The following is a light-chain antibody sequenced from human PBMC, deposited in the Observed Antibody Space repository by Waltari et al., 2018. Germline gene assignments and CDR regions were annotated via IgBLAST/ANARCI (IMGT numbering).Light chain of an antibody. CDR1: PSLIRRT. CDR3: QQYDYWPWT. J-gene: IGKJ1*01. Sequence: EXVMTQSPATLSXSPXXXXTLSCRDSPSLIRRTFACYQQKPGQAPRHLIYDTSTRATGIPARFSGSGSGTEFTLTISSLQSEDFATYYCQQYDYWPWTFGQGTRVETK. CDR2: DTS. V-gene: IGKV3D-15*01.